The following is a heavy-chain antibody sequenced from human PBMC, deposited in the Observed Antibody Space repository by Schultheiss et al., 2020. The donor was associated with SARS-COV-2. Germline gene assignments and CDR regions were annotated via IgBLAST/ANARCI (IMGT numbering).Heavy chain of an antibody. J-gene: IGHJ5*02. CDR2: INHSGRT. CDR1: GGSFSDYY. D-gene: IGHD6-19*01. V-gene: IGHV4-34*01. Sequence: SETLSLTCAVYGGSFSDYYWSWIRQPPGKGLEWIGEINHSGRTNYNPSLKSRVTISVDTSKNQFSLKLSSVTAADTAVYYCARDRGSSGWYLFDPWGQGTLVTVSS. CDR3: ARDRGSSGWYLFDP.